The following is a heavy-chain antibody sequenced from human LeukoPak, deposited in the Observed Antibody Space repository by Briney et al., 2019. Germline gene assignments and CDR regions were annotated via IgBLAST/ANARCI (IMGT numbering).Heavy chain of an antibody. CDR1: GYSLTSYW. Sequence: GESLKISCKGSGYSLTSYWIGWVRQMPGKGLERMGIIYPSDSDTRYSPSFQGQVTISADKSISTAYLQWSSLKASDTAMYYCARVVRYCSGGSCFLGEIDYWGQGTLVTVSS. V-gene: IGHV5-51*01. CDR2: IYPSDSDT. CDR3: ARVVRYCSGGSCFLGEIDY. D-gene: IGHD2-15*01. J-gene: IGHJ4*02.